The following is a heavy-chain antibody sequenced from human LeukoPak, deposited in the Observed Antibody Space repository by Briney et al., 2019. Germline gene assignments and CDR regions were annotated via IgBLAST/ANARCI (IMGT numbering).Heavy chain of an antibody. J-gene: IGHJ6*02. CDR1: GYTFTSYD. Sequence: ASVKVSCKASGYTFTSYDINWGRQATGQGLEWMGWMNPNSGNTGYAQKFQGRVTMTRNTSISTAYMELSSLRSEDTAVYYCAREKYYDFWSAYPPDPRYGMDVWGQGTTVTVSS. D-gene: IGHD3-3*01. CDR3: AREKYYDFWSAYPPDPRYGMDV. CDR2: MNPNSGNT. V-gene: IGHV1-8*01.